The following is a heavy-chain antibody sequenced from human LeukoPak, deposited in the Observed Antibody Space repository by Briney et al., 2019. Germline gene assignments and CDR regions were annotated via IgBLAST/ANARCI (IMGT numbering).Heavy chain of an antibody. V-gene: IGHV3-15*01. J-gene: IGHJ4*02. CDR3: AREELNSLDC. D-gene: IGHD4-23*01. Sequence: GGSLRLSCAASGFTFSSYWMHWVRQGPGKGLEWVGRIRSKTDGGTTDYAAPVKGRFTISRDDSKNTLYLQMNSLRAEDTAVYYCAREELNSLDCWGQGTLVTVSS. CDR2: IRSKTDGGTT. CDR1: GFTFSSYW.